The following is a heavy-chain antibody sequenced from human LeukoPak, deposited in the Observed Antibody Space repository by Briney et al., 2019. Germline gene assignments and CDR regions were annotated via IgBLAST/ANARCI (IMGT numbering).Heavy chain of an antibody. CDR1: GGSITDYH. Sequence: SETLSLTCTVSGGSITDYHWIWIRQPAGKGLEWIGRIYTSGITKYNPSVESRVTISADTSKNQFSLELISVTAADTAVYYCARMDYYGSGSSRRNWFDPWGQGTLVTVSS. CDR2: IYTSGIT. D-gene: IGHD3-10*01. CDR3: ARMDYYGSGSSRRNWFDP. J-gene: IGHJ5*02. V-gene: IGHV4-4*07.